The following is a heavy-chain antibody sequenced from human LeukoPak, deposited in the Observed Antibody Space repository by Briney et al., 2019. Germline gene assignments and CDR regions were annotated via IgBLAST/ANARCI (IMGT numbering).Heavy chain of an antibody. CDR1: GGSISSGGYS. CDR2: IYHSGST. V-gene: IGHV4-30-2*01. J-gene: IGHJ4*02. Sequence: SQTLSLTCAVSGGSISSGGYSWSWIRQPPGKGLEWIGYIYHSGSTYYNPSLKSRVTISVDRSKNQFSLKLSSVTAADTAVYYCARALRNRSGGSCYPSLHFDYWGQGTLVTVSS. CDR3: ARALRNRSGGSCYPSLHFDY. D-gene: IGHD2-15*01.